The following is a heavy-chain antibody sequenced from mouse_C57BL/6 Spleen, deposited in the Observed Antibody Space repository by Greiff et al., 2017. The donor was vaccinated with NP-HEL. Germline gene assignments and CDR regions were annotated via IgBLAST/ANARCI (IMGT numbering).Heavy chain of an antibody. D-gene: IGHD1-1*01. J-gene: IGHJ3*01. CDR2: ISSGSSTI. Sequence: DVQLQESGGGLVKPGGCLKLSCAASGFTFSDYGMHWVRQAPEKGLEWVAYISSGSSTIYYADTVKGRFTISRDNAKNTLFLQMTSLRSEDTAMYYCARNYGSSYAAYWGQGTLVTVSA. CDR1: GFTFSDYG. V-gene: IGHV5-17*01. CDR3: ARNYGSSYAAY.